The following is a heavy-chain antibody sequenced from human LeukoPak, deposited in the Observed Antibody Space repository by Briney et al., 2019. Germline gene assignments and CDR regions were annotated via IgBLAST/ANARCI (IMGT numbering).Heavy chain of an antibody. J-gene: IGHJ4*02. CDR3: ARDPGKCSGWCFDC. Sequence: SQTLSLTCAISGDSVSGNSATWNWIRQSPSRGLEWLGRTYYSSKWYTGYAVSVRSRITISPDTSKNQFSLELNSVSPEDTAVYYCARDPGKCSGWCFDCWGQGTLVTVSS. D-gene: IGHD6-19*01. V-gene: IGHV6-1*01. CDR2: TYYSSKWYT. CDR1: GDSVSGNSAT.